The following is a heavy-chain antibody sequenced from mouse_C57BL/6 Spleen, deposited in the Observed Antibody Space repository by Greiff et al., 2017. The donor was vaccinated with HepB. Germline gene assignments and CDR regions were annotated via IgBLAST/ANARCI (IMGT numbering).Heavy chain of an antibody. V-gene: IGHV5-9*01. D-gene: IGHD1-1*01. Sequence: EVKLMESGGGLVKPGGSLKLSCAASGFTFSSYTMSWVRQTPEKRLEWVATISGGGGNTYYPDSVKGRFTISRDNAKNTLYLQMSSLRSEDTALYYCARQGITTVVATDYYFDYWGQGTTLTVSS. CDR2: ISGGGGNT. J-gene: IGHJ2*01. CDR3: ARQGITTVVATDYYFDY. CDR1: GFTFSSYT.